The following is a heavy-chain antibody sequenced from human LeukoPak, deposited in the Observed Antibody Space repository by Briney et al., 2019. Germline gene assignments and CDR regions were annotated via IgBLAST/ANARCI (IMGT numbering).Heavy chain of an antibody. Sequence: SETLSLTCTVSGVSISSYYWSWVRQPPGKGLEWIGYIYNSVTSYSDNSSLKSRVTISVDTSKNQFSLKLTSVTAADTAVYYCVRSPQLDPWGQGTLVTASS. CDR1: GVSISSYY. J-gene: IGHJ5*02. CDR3: VRSPQLDP. CDR2: IYNSVTSY. V-gene: IGHV4-59*01.